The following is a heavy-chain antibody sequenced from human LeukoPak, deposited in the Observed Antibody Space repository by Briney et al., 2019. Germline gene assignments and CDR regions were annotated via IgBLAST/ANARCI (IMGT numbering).Heavy chain of an antibody. V-gene: IGHV3-30*19. CDR3: VRDGGEFDY. J-gene: IGHJ4*02. CDR2: IPYDGSKK. Sequence: GGSLRLSCAASGFIFTSYGIHWVRQAPDKGLEWVAFIPYDGSKKHYADSVKGRFTISRDNSENTVYLQMNSLRTEDTAVYYCVRDGGEFDYWGQGTLVTVSS. D-gene: IGHD3-16*01. CDR1: GFIFTSYG.